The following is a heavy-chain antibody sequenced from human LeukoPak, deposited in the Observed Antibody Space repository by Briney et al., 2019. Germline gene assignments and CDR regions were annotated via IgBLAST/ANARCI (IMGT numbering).Heavy chain of an antibody. V-gene: IGHV3-23*01. CDR3: AKGAAGYSYGYRGGYFDY. Sequence: HPGGSLRLSCAASGFTFSSYAMSWVRQAPGKGLEWVSAISGSGGSTYYADSVKGRFTISRDNSKNTLYLQMNSLRAEDTAVYYCAKGAAGYSYGYRGGYFDYWGQGTLVTVSS. D-gene: IGHD5-18*01. CDR2: ISGSGGST. CDR1: GFTFSSYA. J-gene: IGHJ4*02.